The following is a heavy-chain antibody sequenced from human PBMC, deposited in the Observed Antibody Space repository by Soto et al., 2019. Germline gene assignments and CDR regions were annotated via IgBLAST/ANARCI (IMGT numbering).Heavy chain of an antibody. Sequence: SVKVSCKASGGTFSSYAISWVRQAPGQGLEWMGGIIPIFGTANYAQKFQGRVTITADESTSTAYMELSSLRSEDTAVYYCARDRGYSSGWSEDYFDYWGLGTLVTVSS. J-gene: IGHJ4*02. V-gene: IGHV1-69*13. CDR2: IIPIFGTA. D-gene: IGHD6-19*01. CDR1: GGTFSSYA. CDR3: ARDRGYSSGWSEDYFDY.